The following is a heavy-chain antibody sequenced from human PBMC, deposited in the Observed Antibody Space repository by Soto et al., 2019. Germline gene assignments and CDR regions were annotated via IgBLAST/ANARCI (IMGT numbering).Heavy chain of an antibody. V-gene: IGHV1-69*01. D-gene: IGHD1-7*01. Sequence: QVQLVQSGAEVKKPGSSVKVSCKASGGTFSSYAISWVRQAPGQGLEWMGGIIPIFGTANYAQKFQGRVTITADESTSTAYKELSCLRSEDTAVYYCARGVLDWNYAPPNYGMDVWGQGTTVTVSS. CDR3: ARGVLDWNYAPPNYGMDV. CDR2: IIPIFGTA. J-gene: IGHJ6*02. CDR1: GGTFSSYA.